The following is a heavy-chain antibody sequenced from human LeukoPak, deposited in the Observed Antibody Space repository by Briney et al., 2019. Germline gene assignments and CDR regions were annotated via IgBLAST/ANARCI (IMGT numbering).Heavy chain of an antibody. CDR1: GFTFSSYS. CDR2: ISSSSSYI. Sequence: GGSLRLSCAASGFTFSSYSMNWVRQAPGKGLEWVSSISSSSSYIYYADSVKGRFTISRDNAKNSLYLQMNSLRAKDTAVYYCARSSSWFAFDIWGQGTMVTVSS. D-gene: IGHD6-13*01. V-gene: IGHV3-21*01. CDR3: ARSSSWFAFDI. J-gene: IGHJ3*02.